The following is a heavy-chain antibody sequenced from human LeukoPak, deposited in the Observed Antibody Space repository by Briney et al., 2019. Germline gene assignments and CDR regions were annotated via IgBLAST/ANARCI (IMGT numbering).Heavy chain of an antibody. V-gene: IGHV3-21*01. D-gene: IGHD2-21*02. CDR2: ISTSSSYI. CDR3: ARSRDCEYYFDY. CDR1: EFTFSRYS. Sequence: PGGSLRLSCAASEFTFSRYSMNWVRQAPGKGLEWVSSISTSSSYIYYADSVKGRFTISRDDAKNSLYLQMNSLRGEDTALYYCARSRDCEYYFDYWGQGTLVTVSS. J-gene: IGHJ4*02.